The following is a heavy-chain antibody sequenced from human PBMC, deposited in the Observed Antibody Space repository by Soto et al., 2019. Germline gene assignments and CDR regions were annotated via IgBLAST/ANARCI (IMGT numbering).Heavy chain of an antibody. V-gene: IGHV3-33*01. CDR1: GSTFSKKG. CDR3: AREDYGDSHYY. CDR2: IWYDGSNT. Sequence: QVQLVAPGVGVLQTGRSLRLSCAASGSTFSKKGMHRSRQEPGPGLECVVVIWYDGSNTYYADSVEGRFTISRDTSQNILYLQMNSLRSEDTAGFYCAREDYGDSHYYGGQGSLVIFAS. J-gene: IGHJ4*02. D-gene: IGHD4-17*01.